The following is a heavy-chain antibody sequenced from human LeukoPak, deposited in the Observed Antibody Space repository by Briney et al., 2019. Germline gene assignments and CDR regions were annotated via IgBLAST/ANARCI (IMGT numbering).Heavy chain of an antibody. CDR2: ISYDGSNK. V-gene: IGHV3-30*03. CDR1: GFTFSSYA. CDR3: ASDYGGIFY. D-gene: IGHD4-23*01. J-gene: IGHJ4*02. Sequence: GGSLRLSCAASGFTFSSYAMSWVRQAPGRGLEWVAVISYDGSNKYYADSVKGRFTISRDNSKNTLYLQMNSLRAEDTAVYYCASDYGGIFYWGQGTLVTVSS.